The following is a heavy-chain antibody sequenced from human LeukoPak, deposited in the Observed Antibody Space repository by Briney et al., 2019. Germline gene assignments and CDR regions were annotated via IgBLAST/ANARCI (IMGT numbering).Heavy chain of an antibody. J-gene: IGHJ4*02. V-gene: IGHV1-69*01. Sequence: ASVKVSCKASGGTFGSYAINWVRQAPGQGLEWMGVSIPITGTPNYAQKFQGRVTITADESTRTAYIELRSPRSDDTAVYYCARINYRPIIKFFDFWGQGTLVTVSS. CDR2: SIPITGTP. D-gene: IGHD4-11*01. CDR1: GGTFGSYA. CDR3: ARINYRPIIKFFDF.